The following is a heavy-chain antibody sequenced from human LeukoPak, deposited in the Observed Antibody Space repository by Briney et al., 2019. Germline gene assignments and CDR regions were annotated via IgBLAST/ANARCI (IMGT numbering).Heavy chain of an antibody. V-gene: IGHV4-39*07. J-gene: IGHJ4*02. CDR1: GDSISSYSYY. Sequence: SETLSLTCTVSGDSISSYSYYWGWIRQPPGKGLEWIGEINHSGSTNYNPSLKSRVTISVDTSKNQFSLKLSSVTAADTAVYYCASGKQLASGLFDYWGQGTLVTVSS. CDR2: INHSGST. D-gene: IGHD5-18*01. CDR3: ASGKQLASGLFDY.